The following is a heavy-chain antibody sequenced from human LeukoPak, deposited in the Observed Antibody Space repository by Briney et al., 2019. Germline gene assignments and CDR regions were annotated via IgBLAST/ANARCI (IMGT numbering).Heavy chain of an antibody. Sequence: PGGSLRLSCAASGFTFSSYTMNWVRQAPGKGLEWVSSISSSSSYIYYADSVTGRFTISRDNAKNSLYLQMNSLRAEDTAVYYCARAAHTIFGEPNEFDYWGQGTLVTVSS. CDR3: ARAAHTIFGEPNEFDY. CDR1: GFTFSSYT. D-gene: IGHD3-3*01. V-gene: IGHV3-21*01. J-gene: IGHJ4*02. CDR2: ISSSSSYI.